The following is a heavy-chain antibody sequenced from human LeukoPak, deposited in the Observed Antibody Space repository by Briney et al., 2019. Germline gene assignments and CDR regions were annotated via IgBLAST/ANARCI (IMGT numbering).Heavy chain of an antibody. J-gene: IGHJ6*02. V-gene: IGHV3-48*03. CDR3: ARPFVPLTNGMDV. CDR2: ISSSGSTI. Sequence: QPGGSLRLSCAASGFTFSSYEMNWVRQAPGKGLEWVSYISSSGSTIYYADSVKGRFTISRDNAKNSLYLQMNSLRAEDTAVYYCARPFVPLTNGMDVWGQGTTVTVSS. CDR1: GFTFSSYE. D-gene: IGHD1-14*01.